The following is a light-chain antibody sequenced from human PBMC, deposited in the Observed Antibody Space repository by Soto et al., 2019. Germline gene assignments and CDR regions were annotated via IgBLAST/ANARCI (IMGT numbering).Light chain of an antibody. CDR1: QSVGSIY. J-gene: IGKJ4*01. Sequence: EIVLTQSPGTLSLSPGERATLSCRASQSVGSIYLAWYQQKPGQAPRLLIHGASNRASGIPDRFSGSGSGTDFTLTISRLEPEDFAVYYCQEFASNFGGGTKVDIK. CDR2: GAS. CDR3: QEFASN. V-gene: IGKV3-20*01.